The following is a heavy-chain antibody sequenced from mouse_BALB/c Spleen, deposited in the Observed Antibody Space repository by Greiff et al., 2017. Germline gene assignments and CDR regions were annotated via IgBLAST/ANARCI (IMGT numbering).Heavy chain of an antibody. CDR2: ISSGGSYT. CDR3: ARQGYSSVDY. V-gene: IGHV5-6*01. CDR1: GFTFSSYG. Sequence: EVHLVESGGDLVKPGGSLKLSCAASGFTFSSYGMSWVRQTPDKRLEWVATISSGGSYTYYPDSVKGRFTISRDNAKNTLYLQMSSLKSEDTAMYYCARQGYSSVDYWGQGTSVTVSS. D-gene: IGHD2-12*01. J-gene: IGHJ4*01.